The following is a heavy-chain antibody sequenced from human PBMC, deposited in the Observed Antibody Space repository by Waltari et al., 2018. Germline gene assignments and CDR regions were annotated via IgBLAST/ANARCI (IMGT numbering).Heavy chain of an antibody. Sequence: EAQLVESGGGLVKPGGSLRLSCAASGFTFSTYSMTWVRQAPGKGLGWVSSISGNTYYKFYADTVRGRFTISRDNAKNSFYLQMNGLGAEDTAVYFCASLDTSGFYSRIFDHWGQGAVVTVSS. D-gene: IGHD3-3*01. V-gene: IGHV3-21*06. CDR3: ASLDTSGFYSRIFDH. J-gene: IGHJ4*02. CDR2: ISGNTYYK. CDR1: GFTFSTYS.